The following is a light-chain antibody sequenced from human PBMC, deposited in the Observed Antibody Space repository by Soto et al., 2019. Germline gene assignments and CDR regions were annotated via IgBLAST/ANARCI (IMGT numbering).Light chain of an antibody. J-gene: IGLJ1*01. CDR1: SSDVGGYNY. CDR2: DVS. CDR3: SSYTSSSTLV. Sequence: QPVLTQPASVSASPGQSITISCTGTSSDVGGYNYVSWYQQHPGKAPKLMIFDVSNRPSGVSNRFSGSKSGNTASLTISGLQAEDEADYYCSSYTSSSTLVFGTGTKVTVL. V-gene: IGLV2-14*03.